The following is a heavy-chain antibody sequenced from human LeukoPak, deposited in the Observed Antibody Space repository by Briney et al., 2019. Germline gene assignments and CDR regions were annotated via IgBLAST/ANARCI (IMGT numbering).Heavy chain of an antibody. D-gene: IGHD3-22*01. V-gene: IGHV4-39*01. CDR1: GFSFSIYS. J-gene: IGHJ5*02. Sequence: GSLRLSCAASGFSFSIYSMNWIRQPPGKGLEWIGSIYYSGSTYYNPSLKSRVTISVDTSKNQFSLKLSSVTAADTAVYYCARHRPRNHCYDSSWLLRSLYNWFDPWGQGTLVTVSS. CDR3: ARHRPRNHCYDSSWLLRSLYNWFDP. CDR2: IYYSGST.